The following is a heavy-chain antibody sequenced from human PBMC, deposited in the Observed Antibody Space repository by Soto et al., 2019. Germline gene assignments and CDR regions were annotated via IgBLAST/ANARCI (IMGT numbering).Heavy chain of an antibody. CDR1: GYTFTSYG. D-gene: IGHD6-13*01. CDR2: ISAYNRNT. J-gene: IGHJ4*02. V-gene: IGHV1-18*01. Sequence: QVQLVQSGAEVKKPGASVKVSCKASGYTFTSYGLSWVRQAPGQGLEWMGWISAYNRNTNYAQKLQGRVTMTTDTTTSTASMEQRSLRSDDTAVFYCARVIASAADFDYWGQGTLVTVSS. CDR3: ARVIASAADFDY.